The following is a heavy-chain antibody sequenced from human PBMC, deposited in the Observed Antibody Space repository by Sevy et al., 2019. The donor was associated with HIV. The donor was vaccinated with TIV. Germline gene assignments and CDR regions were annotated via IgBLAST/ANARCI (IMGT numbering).Heavy chain of an antibody. J-gene: IGHJ4*02. Sequence: GGSLRLSCAASGFTFSSYVMHWVRQAPGKGLEWVALIWYDGTIKYYADSVKGRLTISRDNSKDTLFLQMNSLTPEDTAVYYCARGGGYCGGDCSPIDYWGQGALVTVSS. CDR3: ARGGGYCGGDCSPIDY. CDR1: GFTFSSYV. D-gene: IGHD2-21*02. CDR2: IWYDGTIK. V-gene: IGHV3-33*08.